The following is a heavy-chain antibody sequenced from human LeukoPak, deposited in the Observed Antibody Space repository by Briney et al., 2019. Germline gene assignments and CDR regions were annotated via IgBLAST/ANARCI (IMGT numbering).Heavy chain of an antibody. CDR2: ISSSSSYI. Sequence: GGSLRLSCAASGFTFSSYAMSWVRQAPGKGLEWVSSISSSSSYIYYADSVKGRFTISRDNAKNSLYLQMNSLRAEDTAVYYCATTTSRATNYWGQGTLVTVSS. D-gene: IGHD1-26*01. CDR1: GFTFSSYA. CDR3: ATTTSRATNY. J-gene: IGHJ4*02. V-gene: IGHV3-21*01.